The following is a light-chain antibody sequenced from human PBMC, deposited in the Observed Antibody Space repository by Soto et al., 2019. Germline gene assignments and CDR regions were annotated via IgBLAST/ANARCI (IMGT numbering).Light chain of an antibody. Sequence: VVLTQSPATLSLSPGERATLSCRASRHGYINALAWYQQKPGRTPTLLIFGASTRATDIPDRFSGTGSGTDFSLTINGVEPEDSAVYYCQQYGASPFTFGPGTRVEI. CDR1: RHGYINA. V-gene: IGKV3-20*01. CDR3: QQYGASPFT. CDR2: GAS. J-gene: IGKJ3*01.